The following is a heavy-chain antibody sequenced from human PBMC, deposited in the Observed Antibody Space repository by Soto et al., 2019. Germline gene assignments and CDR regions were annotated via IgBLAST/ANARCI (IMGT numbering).Heavy chain of an antibody. V-gene: IGHV5-10-1*01. J-gene: IGHJ6*02. CDR1: GSSFTSYW. CDR3: AAYYYGMDV. Sequence: AQYLKISCKGSGSSFTSYWISWVRQMPWKGLEWMGRIDARDSYTQYSTSFQGHVTISADKSISTAYLQWSSLKASDAAMYYCAAYYYGMDVWAQGTTVTVSS. CDR2: IDARDSYT.